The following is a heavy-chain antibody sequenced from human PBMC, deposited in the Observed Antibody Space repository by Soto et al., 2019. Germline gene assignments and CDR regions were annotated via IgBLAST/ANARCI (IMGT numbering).Heavy chain of an antibody. D-gene: IGHD3-10*01. CDR3: ARRTYYYGSGNYYYYYMDV. Sequence: QVQLQQWGAGLLKPSETLSLTCAVYGGSFSGYYWSWIRQPPGKGLEWIGEINHSGSTNYNPSLKSRVTISVDTSKYQFSLKLSSVTAADTAVYYCARRTYYYGSGNYYYYYMDVWGKGTTVTVSS. CDR1: GGSFSGYY. J-gene: IGHJ6*03. CDR2: INHSGST. V-gene: IGHV4-34*01.